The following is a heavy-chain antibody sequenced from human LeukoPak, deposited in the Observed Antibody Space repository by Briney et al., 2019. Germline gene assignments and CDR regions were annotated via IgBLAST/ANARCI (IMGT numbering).Heavy chain of an antibody. CDR2: ISSDGTST. D-gene: IGHD6-19*01. CDR3: ASRVQSGWSFDY. Sequence: PGGSLRLSCAASGFTFSSYWMRWVRQAPGKGLVWVSRISSDGTSTSYADSVKDRFTISRDNAENTLYLQMNSLRAEDTAVYYCASRVQSGWSFDYWGQGNLVTVSS. V-gene: IGHV3-74*01. CDR1: GFTFSSYW. J-gene: IGHJ4*02.